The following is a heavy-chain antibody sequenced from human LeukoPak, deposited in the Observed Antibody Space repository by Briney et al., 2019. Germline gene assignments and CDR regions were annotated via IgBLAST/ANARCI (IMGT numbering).Heavy chain of an antibody. Sequence: PAASVKVSCKASGGTLSSYTISWVRQAPGQGLEWMGRIIPILGIANYAQKFQGRVTITADKSTSTAYMELSSLRSEDTAVYYCARSMDSRLVVVVPAAMVAFDIWGQGTMVTVSS. V-gene: IGHV1-69*02. D-gene: IGHD2-2*01. J-gene: IGHJ3*02. CDR1: GGTLSSYT. CDR2: IIPILGIA. CDR3: ARSMDSRLVVVVPAAMVAFDI.